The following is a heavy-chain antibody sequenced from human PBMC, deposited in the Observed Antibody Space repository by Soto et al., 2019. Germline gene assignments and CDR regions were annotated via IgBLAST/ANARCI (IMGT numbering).Heavy chain of an antibody. CDR1: GYTFTSYY. V-gene: IGHV1-46*03. CDR2: INPSGGST. D-gene: IGHD3-10*01. CDR3: ARAHYYGSGSPYYYYGMDV. Sequence: ASVKVSCKASGYTFTSYYMHWVRQAPGQGLEWMGIINPSGGSTSYAQKFQGRVTMTRDTSTSTVYMELSSLRSEGTAVYYCARAHYYGSGSPYYYYGMDVWGQGPTVTVSS. J-gene: IGHJ6*02.